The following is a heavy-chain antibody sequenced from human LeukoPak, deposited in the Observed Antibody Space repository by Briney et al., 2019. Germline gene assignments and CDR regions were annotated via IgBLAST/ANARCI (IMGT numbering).Heavy chain of an antibody. V-gene: IGHV1-2*02. J-gene: IGHJ3*02. CDR2: INPKSGGA. CDR1: GHTFSGNY. D-gene: IGHD3-22*01. Sequence: GASVKVSCKASGHTFSGNYMHWVRQAPGQGLEWMGWINPKSGGAYYAQSFQGRVTMTRDTSISTAYMELSSLRSDDTAVYFCASGRYFDSGKAFDIWGQGTMVTVSS. CDR3: ASGRYFDSGKAFDI.